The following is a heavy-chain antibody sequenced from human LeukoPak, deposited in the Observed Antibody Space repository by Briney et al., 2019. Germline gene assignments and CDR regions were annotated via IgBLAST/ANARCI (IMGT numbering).Heavy chain of an antibody. V-gene: IGHV4-39*01. CDR2: IYYSGST. D-gene: IGHD6-19*01. Sequence: SETLSLTCTVAGGSISSSSYYWGWIRQPPGKGLEWIGSIYYSGSTYYNPSLKSRVTISVETSKNQVSLKLSSVTAADTAVYYCARQGAGGRAFDIWGQGTMVTVSS. CDR1: GGSISSSSYY. CDR3: ARQGAGGRAFDI. J-gene: IGHJ3*02.